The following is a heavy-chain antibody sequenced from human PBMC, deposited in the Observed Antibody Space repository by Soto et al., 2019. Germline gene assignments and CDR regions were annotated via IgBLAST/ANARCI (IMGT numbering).Heavy chain of an antibody. CDR3: ARPNYDILTGYRNWFDP. D-gene: IGHD3-9*01. CDR2: IYYSGST. J-gene: IGHJ5*02. CDR1: CGAISSIRYY. V-gene: IGHV4-39*01. Sequence: SETLSVRFTGSCGAISSIRYYWGWIRHRLGKGLEWIGSIYYSGSTYYNPSLKSRVTISVDTSKNQFSLKLSSVTAADTAVYYCARPNYDILTGYRNWFDPWGQGTLVTVS.